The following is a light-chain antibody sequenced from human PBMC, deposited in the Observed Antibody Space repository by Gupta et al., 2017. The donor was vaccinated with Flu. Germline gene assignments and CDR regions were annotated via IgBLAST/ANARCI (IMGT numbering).Light chain of an antibody. Sequence: VLPPSPATLSSSPGERATLSCRASQSVSSSYLAWYQQKPGQAPRRCIYGASSRATGIPDRVSGSGSGTDFTLKISRLEPEDFAVYYCQQYGSSPQTFGQGTQLEMK. J-gene: IGKJ5*01. CDR2: GAS. CDR1: QSVSSSY. V-gene: IGKV3-20*01. CDR3: QQYGSSPQT.